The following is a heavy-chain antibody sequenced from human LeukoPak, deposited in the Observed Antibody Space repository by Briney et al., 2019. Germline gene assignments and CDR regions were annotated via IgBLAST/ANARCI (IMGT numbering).Heavy chain of an antibody. CDR2: IKQDGSEK. CDR1: GFTVSSNY. CDR3: VRSMYYYGSFDY. J-gene: IGHJ4*02. Sequence: PGGSLRLSCAASGFTVSSNYMNWVRQAPGKGLEWVANIKQDGSEKNYVDSVKGRFTISRDNARNSLYLQMNSLRVEDTAVYYCVRSMYYYGSFDYWGQGTLVTVSS. V-gene: IGHV3-7*03. D-gene: IGHD3-10*01.